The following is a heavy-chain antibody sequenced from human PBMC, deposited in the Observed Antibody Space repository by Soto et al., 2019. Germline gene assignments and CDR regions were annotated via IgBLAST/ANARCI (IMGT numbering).Heavy chain of an antibody. CDR1: GFTFSTYA. CDR3: AKDRLPTSGQRFYFDS. Sequence: DVNVLQSGGGSAQPGGSLRLSCATSGFTFSTYAMTWVRQVPGRGLQWVSTILPDETGFYTVSVKGRFTISRDNYRGIVYLQMNDLWVEDAAIYYCAKDRLPTSGQRFYFDSWGQGSLVTVSS. D-gene: IGHD2-15*01. V-gene: IGHV3-23*01. J-gene: IGHJ4*02. CDR2: ILPDETG.